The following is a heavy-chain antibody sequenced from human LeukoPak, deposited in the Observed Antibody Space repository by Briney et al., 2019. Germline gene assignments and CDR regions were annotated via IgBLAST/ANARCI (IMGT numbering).Heavy chain of an antibody. J-gene: IGHJ4*02. CDR3: AKDPPSYYYGSGSSMHYFDY. CDR2: ISGSGGST. D-gene: IGHD3-10*01. CDR1: GFTFSSYA. Sequence: PGGSLRLSCAASGFTFSSYAMSWVRQAPGKGLEWVSAISGSGGSTYYADSVKGRFTISRDNSKNTLYLQMNSLRAEDTAVYYCAKDPPSYYYGSGSSMHYFDYWGQGTLVTVSS. V-gene: IGHV3-23*01.